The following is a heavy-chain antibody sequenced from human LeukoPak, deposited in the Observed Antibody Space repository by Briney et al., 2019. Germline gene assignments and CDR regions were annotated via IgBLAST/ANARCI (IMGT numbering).Heavy chain of an antibody. Sequence: PGGSLRLSCAASGFTFSSYAMHWVRQAPGKGLEWVAVISYDGSNKYYADSVKGRFTISRDNSKNTPYLQMNSLRAEDTAVYYCARDRDTAMANWFDPWGQGTLVTVSS. CDR3: ARDRDTAMANWFDP. CDR2: ISYDGSNK. D-gene: IGHD5-18*01. V-gene: IGHV3-30*04. CDR1: GFTFSSYA. J-gene: IGHJ5*02.